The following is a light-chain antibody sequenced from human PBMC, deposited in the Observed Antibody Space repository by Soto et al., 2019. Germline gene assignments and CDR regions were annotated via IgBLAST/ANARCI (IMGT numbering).Light chain of an antibody. Sequence: QSALTQPASVSGSPGQSITISCTGTSSDVGGYDYVSWYLHHPGKAPKLIIYEVTNRPSGVSNRYSGSMSGNAASLTISALQAEDEGDDYCSSDTSSTTWVFGGGTKLTVL. CDR2: EVT. CDR1: SSDVGGYDY. CDR3: SSDTSSTTWV. J-gene: IGLJ3*02. V-gene: IGLV2-14*01.